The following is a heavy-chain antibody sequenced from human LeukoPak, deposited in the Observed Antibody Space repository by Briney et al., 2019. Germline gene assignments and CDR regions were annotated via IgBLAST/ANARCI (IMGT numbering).Heavy chain of an antibody. Sequence: PGGSLRLSCAASGFTFSSYEMNWVRQAPGKGLEWVSYISSSGSTIYYADSVKGRFTISRDNAKNSLYLQMNSLRAEDTAVYYCARLRVGIAADYWGQGTLVTVSS. V-gene: IGHV3-48*03. CDR1: GFTFSSYE. D-gene: IGHD6-13*01. CDR3: ARLRVGIAADY. CDR2: ISSSGSTI. J-gene: IGHJ4*02.